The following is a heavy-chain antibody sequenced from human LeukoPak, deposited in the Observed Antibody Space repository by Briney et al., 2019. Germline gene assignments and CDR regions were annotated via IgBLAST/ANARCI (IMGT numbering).Heavy chain of an antibody. CDR1: GFDFSDSG. J-gene: IGHJ4*02. V-gene: IGHV3-73*01. CDR2: IRSKANTYAT. D-gene: IGHD3-22*01. CDR3: AGLLDGSPYENEAFAY. Sequence: GGTLRIPCAASGFDFSDSGMHWVRQASGKGLEWVGRIRSKANTYATAYSASVKGRFTISRDDSKSTAYLQMDSLKAEDTAMYYCAGLLDGSPYENEAFAYWGQGTLVTVSS.